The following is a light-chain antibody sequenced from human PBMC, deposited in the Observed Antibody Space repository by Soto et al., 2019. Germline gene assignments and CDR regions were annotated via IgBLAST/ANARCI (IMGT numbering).Light chain of an antibody. CDR2: EVS. V-gene: IGLV2-14*01. Sequence: QSVQTQPASVSGSPGQSITISCTGTSSDVGGYNYVSWYQQHPGKAPKLMIYEVSNRPSGVSNRFSGSKSGNTASLTISGLQAEDEADYYCTSYTTTSTGVFGGGTKLTVL. J-gene: IGLJ3*02. CDR3: TSYTTTSTGV. CDR1: SSDVGGYNY.